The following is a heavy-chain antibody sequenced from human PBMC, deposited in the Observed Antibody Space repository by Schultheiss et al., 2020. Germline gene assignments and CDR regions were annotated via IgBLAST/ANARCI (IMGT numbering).Heavy chain of an antibody. J-gene: IGHJ4*02. Sequence: SQTLSLTCAVYGGSFSGYYWGWIRQPPGKGLEWIGRIYYSGSTYYNPSLKSRVTISVDTSKNQFSLKLSSVTAADTAVYYCARQMVGATLFDYWGQGTLVTVSS. D-gene: IGHD1-26*01. CDR3: ARQMVGATLFDY. V-gene: IGHV4-39*01. CDR2: IYYSGST. CDR1: GGSFSGYY.